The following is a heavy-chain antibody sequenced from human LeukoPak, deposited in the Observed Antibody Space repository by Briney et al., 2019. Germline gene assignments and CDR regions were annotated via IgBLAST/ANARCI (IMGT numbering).Heavy chain of an antibody. CDR2: ISAYNGNT. V-gene: IGHV1-18*01. Sequence: GASVKVSCKASGYTFTSYGISWVRQAPGQGLEWMGWISAYNGNTNYAQKLQGRVTMTTDTSTSTAYMELRSLRSDDTAVYYCARGGYCSGGSCYVDENMNWFDPWGQGTLVTVSS. CDR3: ARGGYCSGGSCYVDENMNWFDP. J-gene: IGHJ5*02. D-gene: IGHD2-15*01. CDR1: GYTFTSYG.